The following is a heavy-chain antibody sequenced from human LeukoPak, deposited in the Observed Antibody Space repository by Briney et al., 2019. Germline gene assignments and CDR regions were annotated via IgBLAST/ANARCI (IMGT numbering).Heavy chain of an antibody. Sequence: PSETLSLTCTVSGGSISSSSYYWGWIRQPPGKGLKWIGSIYYSGSTYYNPSLKSRVTISVDTSKNQFSLKLSSVTAADTAVYYCARRLIRGGEGYLDYWGQGTLVTVSS. CDR2: IYYSGST. CDR3: ARRLIRGGEGYLDY. CDR1: GGSISSSSYY. D-gene: IGHD3-16*01. J-gene: IGHJ4*02. V-gene: IGHV4-39*01.